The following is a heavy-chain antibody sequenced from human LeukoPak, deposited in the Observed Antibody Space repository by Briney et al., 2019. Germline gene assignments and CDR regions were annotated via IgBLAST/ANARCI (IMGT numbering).Heavy chain of an antibody. CDR2: ISGSGGST. CDR1: GFTFSSYA. J-gene: IGHJ3*02. CDR3: AKDPGDAFDI. Sequence: GGSLRLSCAASGFTFSSYAMSCVRQAPGKGLERVSAISGSGGSTYYADSVKGRFTISRDNSKNTLDLQMNSLGAEDTAVYYCAKDPGDAFDIWGQGTMVTVSS. V-gene: IGHV3-23*01.